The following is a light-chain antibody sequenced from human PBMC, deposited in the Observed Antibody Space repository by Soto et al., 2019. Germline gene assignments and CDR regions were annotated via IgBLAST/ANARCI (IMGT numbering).Light chain of an antibody. CDR3: QQSDSPPYT. J-gene: IGKJ2*01. V-gene: IGKV1-39*01. CDR2: AAS. Sequence: DIQMTQSPSSLSASVGDRVTITCRASQSISSYLNWYQQKPGKAPKLLIYAASSLQSGVPSRFSGSGSGTDFTLTISSLQPEDFATYYCQQSDSPPYTFGQGTKLEIK. CDR1: QSISSY.